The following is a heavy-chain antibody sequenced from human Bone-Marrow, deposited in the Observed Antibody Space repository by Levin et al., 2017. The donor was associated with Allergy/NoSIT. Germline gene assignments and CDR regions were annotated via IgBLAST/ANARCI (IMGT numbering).Heavy chain of an antibody. D-gene: IGHD6-13*01. J-gene: IGHJ5*02. Sequence: GECLKISCAASGFTFSNYAMSWVRQAPEKGLEWVSAISGSGASTYYADSVKGRFTISRDNSKNTLYLQMNSLRAEDTAVYYCAKGSAPRIAAAGTAWYDPWGQGTLVTVSS. CDR3: AKGSAPRIAAAGTAWYDP. CDR2: ISGSGAST. V-gene: IGHV3-23*01. CDR1: GFTFSNYA.